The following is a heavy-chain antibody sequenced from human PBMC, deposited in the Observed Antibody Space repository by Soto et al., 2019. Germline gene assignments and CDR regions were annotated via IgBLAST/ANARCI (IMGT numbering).Heavy chain of an antibody. CDR2: IWYDGSNK. CDR1: GFTFRNHA. D-gene: IGHD6-13*01. V-gene: IGHV3-33*01. Sequence: QVQLVESGGGVVQPGMSLRLACAASGFTFRNHAIHLVRQAPGKGLEWVAQIWYDGSNKYYADSVKGRFTISRDNSKNPLYLQMDSLRAEDTSVYYCARDGQQLAPYSMDVWGQGTTVTVSS. J-gene: IGHJ6*02. CDR3: ARDGQQLAPYSMDV.